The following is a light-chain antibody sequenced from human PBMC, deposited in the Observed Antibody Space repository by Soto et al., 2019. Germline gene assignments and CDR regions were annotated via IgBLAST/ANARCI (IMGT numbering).Light chain of an antibody. CDR3: QQRRNLIT. CDR2: DAS. Sequence: EVVLTQSPATLSLSPGERVTLSCRASQSVSSFISWYQHKPGQAPRLLIYDASNRATGIPARFSGSGSGTDFTLTISSLEPEDFAIYYCQQRRNLITFGQGTRLAIK. J-gene: IGKJ5*01. V-gene: IGKV3-11*01. CDR1: QSVSSF.